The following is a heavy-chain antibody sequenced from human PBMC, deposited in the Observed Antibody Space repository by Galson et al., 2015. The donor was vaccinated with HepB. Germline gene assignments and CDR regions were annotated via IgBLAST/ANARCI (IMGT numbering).Heavy chain of an antibody. J-gene: IGHJ4*02. CDR3: AKAYYYDSSGYYPQDY. CDR1: GFTFSSYA. Sequence: SLRLSCAASGFTFSSYAMSWVRQAPGKGLEWVSAISGSGGSTYYADSVKGRFTISRDNSKNTLYLQMNSLRAEDTAVYYCAKAYYYDSSGYYPQDYWGQGTLVTVSS. V-gene: IGHV3-23*01. CDR2: ISGSGGST. D-gene: IGHD3-22*01.